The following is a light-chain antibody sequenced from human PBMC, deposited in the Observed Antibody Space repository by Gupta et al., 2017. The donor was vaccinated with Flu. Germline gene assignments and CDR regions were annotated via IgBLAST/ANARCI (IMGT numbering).Light chain of an antibody. V-gene: IGKV1-39*01. CDR1: QSIDNY. J-gene: IGKJ1*01. Sequence: DIQMPQSPSSLSASVGDSVTITCRASQSIDNYLNWYQQKPGKAPKVLSYAASSLQSGVPSRFSGSGSGTDCTLTITRLQPEDFATYDCQQSDSTPRTFGQGTKVEVK. CDR3: QQSDSTPRT. CDR2: AAS.